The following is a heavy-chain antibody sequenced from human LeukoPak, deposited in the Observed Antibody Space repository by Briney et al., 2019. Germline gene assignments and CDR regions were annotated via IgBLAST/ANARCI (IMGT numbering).Heavy chain of an antibody. CDR2: ISYDGSNK. J-gene: IGHJ4*02. CDR3: ARERVDGGSYFDY. CDR1: GFTFSSYA. V-gene: IGHV3-30-3*01. Sequence: PGGSLRLSCAASGFTFSSYAMDWVRQAPGKGLEWVAVISYDGSNKYYADSVKGRFTISRDNSKNTLYLQMNSLRAEDTAVYYCARERVDGGSYFDYWGQGTLVTVSS. D-gene: IGHD6-19*01.